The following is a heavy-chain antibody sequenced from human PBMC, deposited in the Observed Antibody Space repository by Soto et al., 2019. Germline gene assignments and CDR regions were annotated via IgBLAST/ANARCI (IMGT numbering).Heavy chain of an antibody. J-gene: IGHJ3*02. CDR2: MNPNSGNT. Sequence: ASVKVSCKASGYTFTSYDINWVRQATGQGLEWMGWMNPNSGNTGYAQKFQGRVTMTRNTSISTAYMELSSLRSEDTAVYYCVIIEYSGYDYQDAFDIWGQGTMVTVSS. D-gene: IGHD5-12*01. CDR1: GYTFTSYD. V-gene: IGHV1-8*01. CDR3: VIIEYSGYDYQDAFDI.